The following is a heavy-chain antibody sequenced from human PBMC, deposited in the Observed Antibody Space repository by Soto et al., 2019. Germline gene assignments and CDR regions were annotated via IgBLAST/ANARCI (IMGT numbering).Heavy chain of an antibody. D-gene: IGHD3-16*01. CDR1: GGSISSGDYS. J-gene: IGHJ1*01. CDR2: IDYRGST. Sequence: QVQLQESGPGLVKPSQTLSLTCTVSGGSISSGDYSWNWIRQPPGKGLEWIGYIDYRGSTYCNPSLTGRVTISANTPKNQFSLKLSSVTAADTAVYYWASRGGAGGETRFQHWGQGTLVTVSS. CDR3: ASRGGAGGETRFQH. V-gene: IGHV4-30-4*01.